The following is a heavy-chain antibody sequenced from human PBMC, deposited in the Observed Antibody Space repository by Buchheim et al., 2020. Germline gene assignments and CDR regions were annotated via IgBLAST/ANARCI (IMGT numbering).Heavy chain of an antibody. CDR2: ISGSGGST. V-gene: IGHV3-23*01. Sequence: EVQLLESGGGLVQPGGSLRLSCAASGFTFSSYAMSWVRQAPGKGLEWVSAISGSGGSTYYADSVKGRFTISRDNSKNTLYLQMNSLRAEDTAVYYCAKVQVDYSVYYYYYGMDVWGQGTT. CDR3: AKVQVDYSVYYYYYGMDV. CDR1: GFTFSSYA. J-gene: IGHJ6*02. D-gene: IGHD4-11*01.